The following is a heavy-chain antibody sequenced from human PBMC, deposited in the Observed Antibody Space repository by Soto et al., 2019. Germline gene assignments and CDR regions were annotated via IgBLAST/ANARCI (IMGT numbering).Heavy chain of an antibody. J-gene: IGHJ1*01. Sequence: SGPTLVNPTQTLTLTCTFSGFSLSTSGVGVGWIRQPPGKALEWLAVIYWDDDKGYSPSLKNRLTITKDTSKNQVVLTMTNMDPVDTATYYCVHMVGLVVVTSEDEYFQHWGQGTQVTVSS. V-gene: IGHV2-5*02. CDR1: GFSLSTSGVG. CDR2: IYWDDDK. D-gene: IGHD2-15*01. CDR3: VHMVGLVVVTSEDEYFQH.